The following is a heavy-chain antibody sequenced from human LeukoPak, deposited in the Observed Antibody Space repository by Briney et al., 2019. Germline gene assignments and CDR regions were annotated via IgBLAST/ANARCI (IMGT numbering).Heavy chain of an antibody. CDR2: ISSSSSYI. CDR3: ARAGARLRWSDY. V-gene: IGHV3-21*01. J-gene: IGHJ4*02. Sequence: PGGSLRLSCAASGFTFSSYAMSWVRQAPGKGLEWVSSISSSSSYIYYADSVKGRFTISRDNAKNSLYLQMNSLRAEDTAVYYCARAGARLRWSDYWGQGTLVTVSS. D-gene: IGHD4-23*01. CDR1: GFTFSSYA.